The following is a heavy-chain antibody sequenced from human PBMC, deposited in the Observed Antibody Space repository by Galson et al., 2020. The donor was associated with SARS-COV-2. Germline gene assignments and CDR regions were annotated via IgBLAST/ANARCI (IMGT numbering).Heavy chain of an antibody. J-gene: IGHJ5*02. D-gene: IGHD3-10*01. CDR2: ISYSGST. CDR3: AREYYYGSGSYYRTQIWFDP. V-gene: IGHV4-61*01. Sequence: SETLSLTCTVSGGSVSRGSYYWSWIRQPPGKRREWIGYISYSGSTNYKPSLKSRVTISVDTSKNQFSLKLSSVTAADTAVYYCAREYYYGSGSYYRTQIWFDPWGQGTLVTVSS. CDR1: GGSVSRGSYY.